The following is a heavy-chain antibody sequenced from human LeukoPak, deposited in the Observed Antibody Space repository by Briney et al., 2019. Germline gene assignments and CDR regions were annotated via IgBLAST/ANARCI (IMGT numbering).Heavy chain of an antibody. J-gene: IGHJ4*02. CDR3: ARAYGDPSYYFDY. D-gene: IGHD4-17*01. CDR2: IYHSGST. V-gene: IGHV4-38-2*01. CDR1: SYSISSGYY. Sequence: PSETLSLTCALSSYSISSGYYWGWIRQPPGKGLEWIGSIYHSGSTYYNPPLKSRVTISVDTAKNQFSLKLSSVTAADTAVYYCARAYGDPSYYFDYWGQGTLVTVSS.